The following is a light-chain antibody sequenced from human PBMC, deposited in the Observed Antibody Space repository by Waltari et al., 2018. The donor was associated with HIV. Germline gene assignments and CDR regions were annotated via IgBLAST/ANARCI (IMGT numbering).Light chain of an antibody. CDR3: CSYANSSTSFYV. J-gene: IGLJ1*01. V-gene: IGLV2-23*02. Sequence: QSALTQPASVSGSPGQSITISCTGTSSDVGTYNLVSWYQQPPGEAPKLILFEVSERPSGVSSRFSGSKSGNTASLTISGLQAEDEADYYCCSYANSSTSFYVFGGGTKVTVL. CDR2: EVS. CDR1: SSDVGTYNL.